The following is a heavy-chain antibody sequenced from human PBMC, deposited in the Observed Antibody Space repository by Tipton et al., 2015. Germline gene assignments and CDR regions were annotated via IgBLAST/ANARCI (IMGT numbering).Heavy chain of an antibody. D-gene: IGHD3-22*01. V-gene: IGHV1-18*01. J-gene: IGHJ5*02. CDR3: ARVNYYDSSGYYYP. CDR2: ISAHNGNT. CDR1: GYTFSLYG. Sequence: QSGAEVKKPGASLKVSCKASGYTFSLYGISWVRQAPGQGLEWMGWISAHNGNTDYAQKFQDRVTMTTDTSTSTVYMELRSLRSDDTAVYYCARVNYYDSSGYYYPWGQGSLVTVSS.